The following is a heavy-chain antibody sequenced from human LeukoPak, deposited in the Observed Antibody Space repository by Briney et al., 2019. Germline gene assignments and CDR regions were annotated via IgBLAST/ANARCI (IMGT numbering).Heavy chain of an antibody. D-gene: IGHD6-13*01. J-gene: IGHJ3*02. CDR3: ARDRRGYSSSWNTIDAFDI. Sequence: PGGSLRLSCAASGFTFSSYGMHWVRQAPGKGLEWVAVISYDGSNKYYADSVKGRFTISRDNSKNTLYLQMNSLRAEDTAVYYCARDRRGYSSSWNTIDAFDIWGQGTMVTVSS. CDR1: GFTFSSYG. CDR2: ISYDGSNK. V-gene: IGHV3-30*03.